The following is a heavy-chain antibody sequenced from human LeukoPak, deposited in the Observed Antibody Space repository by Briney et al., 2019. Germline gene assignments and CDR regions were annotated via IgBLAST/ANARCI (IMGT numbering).Heavy chain of an antibody. D-gene: IGHD5-18*01. Sequence: GGSLRLSCTASGFTFSNYDMHWVRQAPGKGLEGVAFIRYDGGNKYYADSVKGRFTISRDNSKNTLYLQVNSLRTEDTAVYYCAKDLATALDYWGQGTLVTVSS. CDR1: GFTFSNYD. J-gene: IGHJ4*02. CDR3: AKDLATALDY. CDR2: IRYDGGNK. V-gene: IGHV3-30*02.